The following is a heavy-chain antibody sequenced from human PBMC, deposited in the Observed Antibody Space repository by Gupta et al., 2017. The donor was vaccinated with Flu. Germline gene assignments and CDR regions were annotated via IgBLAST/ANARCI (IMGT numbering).Heavy chain of an antibody. CDR3: ARGLRGRGERES. D-gene: IGHD3-16*01. J-gene: IGHJ4*02. CDR1: GGSFSGYY. Sequence: QVQLQQWGAGLLKPSATLSLTCAVYGGSFSGYYWSWIRQPPGKGLEWIGEIKHSGRTNYNPSLKSRVTISGDTSKNQFSLKRSSGTAAGPAGDYGARGLRGRGERESWGQGTRGTVA. V-gene: IGHV4-34*01. CDR2: IKHSGRT.